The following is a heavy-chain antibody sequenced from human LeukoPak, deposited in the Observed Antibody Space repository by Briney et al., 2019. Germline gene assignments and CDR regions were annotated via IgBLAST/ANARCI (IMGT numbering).Heavy chain of an antibody. V-gene: IGHV1-2*02. CDR3: ARGELAAAGTWGFDP. CDR1: GYTFTGYY. D-gene: IGHD6-13*01. CDR2: INPNSGGT. J-gene: IGHJ5*02. Sequence: ASVKVSCKASGYTFTGYYMHWVRQAPGQGLEWMGWINPNSGGTNYAQKFQGRVTMTRDTSISTAYMELSRLRSDDTAVYYCARGELAAAGTWGFDPWGQGTLVTVSS.